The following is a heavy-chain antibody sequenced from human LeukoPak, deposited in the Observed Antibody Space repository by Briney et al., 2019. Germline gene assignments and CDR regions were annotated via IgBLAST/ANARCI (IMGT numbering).Heavy chain of an antibody. CDR1: GFTFSSYW. CDR2: INSDGSST. Sequence: GGSLRLSCAASGFTFSSYWMHWVRQAPGKGLVWVSRINSDGSSTSYADSVKGRFTISRDNVRNTLFLQLNGLRVEDMAVYYCAKDNFGAFDYWGQGALVTVSS. J-gene: IGHJ4*02. D-gene: IGHD3-16*01. CDR3: AKDNFGAFDY. V-gene: IGHV3-74*01.